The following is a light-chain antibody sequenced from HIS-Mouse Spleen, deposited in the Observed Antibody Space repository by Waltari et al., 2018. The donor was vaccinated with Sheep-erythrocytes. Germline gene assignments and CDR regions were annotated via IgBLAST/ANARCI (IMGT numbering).Light chain of an antibody. J-gene: IGKJ2*01. CDR1: QSLLHSNGYNY. CDR3: MQALQTMYT. CDR2: LGS. Sequence: DIVMTQSPLSLPVTPGEPASISCRSSQSLLHSNGYNYLDWYLQKPGQSPQLLFYLGSNRATCTDFTLKISRVEAEDVGVYYCMQALQTMYTFGQGTELEIK. V-gene: IGKV2-28*01.